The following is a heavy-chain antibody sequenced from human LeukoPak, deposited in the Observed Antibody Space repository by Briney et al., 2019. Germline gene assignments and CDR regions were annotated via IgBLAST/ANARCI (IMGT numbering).Heavy chain of an antibody. CDR1: GGSISSYY. Sequence: PSETLSLTCTVSGGSISSYYWSWIRQPPGKGLEWIGYIYYSGSTNYNPSLKSRVTISVDTSKNQFSLKLSSVTAADTAAYYCARHHKGDGYYFDYWGQGTLVTVSS. CDR3: ARHHKGDGYYFDY. CDR2: IYYSGST. D-gene: IGHD5-24*01. J-gene: IGHJ4*02. V-gene: IGHV4-59*08.